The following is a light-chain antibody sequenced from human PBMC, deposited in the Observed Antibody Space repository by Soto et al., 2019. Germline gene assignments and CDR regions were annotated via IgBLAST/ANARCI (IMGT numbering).Light chain of an antibody. CDR2: GNS. CDR1: SSNIGAGYD. J-gene: IGLJ1*01. V-gene: IGLV1-40*01. CDR3: QSYVSSVSGPYV. Sequence: QSVLTQPPSVSGATGQRVTISCTGRSSNIGAGYDVHWYQQLPGTAPKLLIYGNSNRPSGVPDRFSGSKSGTSASLAITGLQAEEEADYYCQSYVSSVSGPYVFGTGIKLTVL.